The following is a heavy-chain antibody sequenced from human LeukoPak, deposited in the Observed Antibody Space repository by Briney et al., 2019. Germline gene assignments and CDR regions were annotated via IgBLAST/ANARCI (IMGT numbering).Heavy chain of an antibody. D-gene: IGHD5-18*01. CDR2: IYSGGST. CDR1: GSTVSSNY. CDR3: ARDHGGYIYGGYGMDV. V-gene: IGHV3-66*01. Sequence: GGSLRLSCAASGSTVSSNYMSWVRQAPGKGLEWVSVIYSGGSTYYADSVKGRFTISRDNSKNTLYLQMNSLRAEDTAVYYCARDHGGYIYGGYGMDVWGQGTTVTVSS. J-gene: IGHJ6*02.